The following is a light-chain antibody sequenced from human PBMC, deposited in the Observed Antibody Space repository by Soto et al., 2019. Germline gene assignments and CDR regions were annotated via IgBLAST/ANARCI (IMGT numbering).Light chain of an antibody. J-gene: IGLJ2*01. CDR1: FSDVGGYNY. CDR2: DVS. CDR3: SSYRGARTLVV. Sequence: QSALTQPASVSGSPGQSITISCIGSFSDVGGYNYVSWYQQHPGKAPKLLIYDVSNRPSGVSNRFSGSKSDYTASLTISGLQAEDEAEYYCSSYRGARTLVVFGGGTQLTVL. V-gene: IGLV2-14*03.